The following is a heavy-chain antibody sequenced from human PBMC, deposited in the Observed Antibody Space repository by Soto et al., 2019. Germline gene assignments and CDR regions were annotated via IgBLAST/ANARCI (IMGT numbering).Heavy chain of an antibody. J-gene: IGHJ3*02. V-gene: IGHV3-11*03. CDR3: ASTPRGYCSSTSCWDAFDI. D-gene: IGHD2-2*01. Sequence: PGGSLRLSCAGSGFTFSDYYMIWIRQAPGKGLEYVSYIESSGIYTNYADSVRGRFTISRDNAKNSLYLQMNSLRVEDTAVYYCASTPRGYCSSTSCWDAFDIWGQGTMVTVSS. CDR2: IESSGIYT. CDR1: GFTFSDYY.